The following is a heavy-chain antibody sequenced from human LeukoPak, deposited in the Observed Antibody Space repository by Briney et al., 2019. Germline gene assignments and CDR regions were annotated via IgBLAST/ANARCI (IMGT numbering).Heavy chain of an antibody. Sequence: ASVKVSCKASGYTFTSYGISWVRQAPGQGLEWMGWISAYNGNTNYAQKLQGRVTMTTDTSTSTAYTELRSLRSDDTAVYYCARDRIQLWSWADAFDIWGQGTMVTVSS. J-gene: IGHJ3*02. CDR1: GYTFTSYG. CDR3: ARDRIQLWSWADAFDI. CDR2: ISAYNGNT. V-gene: IGHV1-18*01. D-gene: IGHD5-18*01.